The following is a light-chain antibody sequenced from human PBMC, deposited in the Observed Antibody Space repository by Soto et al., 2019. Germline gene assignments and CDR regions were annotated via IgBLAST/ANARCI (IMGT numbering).Light chain of an antibody. CDR1: QSLLHRSGYHY. CDR3: MQTLQTRT. CDR2: MAS. J-gene: IGKJ1*01. V-gene: IGKV2-28*01. Sequence: DIVVTQSPLSLTVTYGEPASISCRASQSLLHRSGYHYLDWYVQKPGQSPQLLIYMASNRASGVPDRFSASGSGTDFTLKISRVEAEDVGVYSCMQTLQTRTFGQGTKVEI.